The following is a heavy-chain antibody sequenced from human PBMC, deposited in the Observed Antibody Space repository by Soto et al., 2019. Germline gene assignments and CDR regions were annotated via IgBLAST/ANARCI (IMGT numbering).Heavy chain of an antibody. Sequence: QVQLVQSGAEVKKPGASVKVSCKASGYTFTSYAMHWVRQAPGQRLEWMGWINAGNGNTKYSQKFQGRVTITRDTSASTAYMELSSLRSEDTAVYYCARDLAGAYYDSSGYSGYFDYWGQGTLVTVSS. CDR2: INAGNGNT. D-gene: IGHD3-22*01. V-gene: IGHV1-3*01. CDR3: ARDLAGAYYDSSGYSGYFDY. CDR1: GYTFTSYA. J-gene: IGHJ4*02.